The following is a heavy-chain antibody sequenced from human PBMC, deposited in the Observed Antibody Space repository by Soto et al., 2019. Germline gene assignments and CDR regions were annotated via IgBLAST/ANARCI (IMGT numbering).Heavy chain of an antibody. CDR1: GFTFKGYY. V-gene: IGHV1-18*01. J-gene: IGHJ4*02. CDR2: ISTYNGIT. D-gene: IGHD2-21*01. Sequence: QIQLVQSGAEVKKPGASVKVSCKTSGFTFKGYYIYWVRQAPGQGLELMGWISTYNGITQYTESLQDRVTMTIETSASTARLELRSLTSEDTAVYFCVRGDTYYSEWYFQYWGQGTLVIVSS. CDR3: VRGDTYYSEWYFQY.